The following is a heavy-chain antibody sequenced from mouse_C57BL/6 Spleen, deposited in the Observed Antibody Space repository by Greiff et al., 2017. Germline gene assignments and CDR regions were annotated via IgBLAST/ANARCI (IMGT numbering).Heavy chain of an antibody. D-gene: IGHD2-4*01. J-gene: IGHJ3*01. CDR1: GYTFTSYW. CDR2: IDPSDSYT. CDR3: AVYYDYGGFAY. V-gene: IGHV1-69*01. Sequence: QVQLQQSGAELVMPGASVKLSCKASGYTFTSYWMHWVKQRPGQGLEWIGEIDPSDSYTNYNQKFKGKSTLTVDKSSSTAYMQLSSLTSEDSAVYYCAVYYDYGGFAYWGQGTLVTVSA.